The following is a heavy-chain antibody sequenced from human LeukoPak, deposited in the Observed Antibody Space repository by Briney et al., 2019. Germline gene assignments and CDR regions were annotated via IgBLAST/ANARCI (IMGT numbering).Heavy chain of an antibody. CDR2: IYYSGST. CDR3: ARSPGDFDKYYYYYMDV. CDR1: GGSISSSSYY. V-gene: IGHV4-39*07. J-gene: IGHJ6*03. D-gene: IGHD4-17*01. Sequence: SETLSLTCTVSGGSISSSSYYWGWIRQPPGKGLEWIGSIYYSGSTYYNPSLKSRVTISVDTSKNQFSLKLSSVTAADTAVYYCARSPGDFDKYYYYYMDVWGKGTTVTVSS.